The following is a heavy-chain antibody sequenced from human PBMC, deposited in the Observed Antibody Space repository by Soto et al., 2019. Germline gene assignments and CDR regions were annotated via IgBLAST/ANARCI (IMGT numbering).Heavy chain of an antibody. CDR1: GGSISIYF. J-gene: IGHJ6*02. CDR3: RRSSRYSTDV. D-gene: IGHD6-13*01. V-gene: IGHV4-59*05. Sequence: PSETLSLTCIVSGGSISIYFWSWIRQPPGKGLERIGSIYSIGSTYYNPSLKSRVTISVDTSKNQFSLKLSSVTAADTAVYYCRRSSRYSTDVWGQGTTVTV. CDR2: IYSIGST.